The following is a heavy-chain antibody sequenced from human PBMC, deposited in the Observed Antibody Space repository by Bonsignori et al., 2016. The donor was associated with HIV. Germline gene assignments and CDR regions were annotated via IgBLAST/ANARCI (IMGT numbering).Heavy chain of an antibody. Sequence: WIRQPPGKGLEWVSAISGSGGSTYYADSVKGRFTISRDNSKNTLYLQMNSLRAEDTAVYYCAKDGYNDYFDYWGQGTLVTVSS. CDR2: ISGSGGST. D-gene: IGHD5-24*01. V-gene: IGHV3-23*01. J-gene: IGHJ4*02. CDR3: AKDGYNDYFDY.